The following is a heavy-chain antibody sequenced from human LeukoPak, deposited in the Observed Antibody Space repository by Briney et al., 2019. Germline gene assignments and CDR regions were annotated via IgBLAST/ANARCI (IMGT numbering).Heavy chain of an antibody. V-gene: IGHV3-30*04. D-gene: IGHD3-22*01. J-gene: IGHJ4*02. CDR2: ISYDGNNK. CDR1: GFIFRNYT. Sequence: PGGSLRLSCAASGFIFRNYTMHWVRQAPGKGLEWVAVISYDGNNKYYADSVKGRFTISRDNSKNTLYLQMNSLRAEDTAVYYCAKDRVVVTPGYYFDYWGQGTLVTVSS. CDR3: AKDRVVVTPGYYFDY.